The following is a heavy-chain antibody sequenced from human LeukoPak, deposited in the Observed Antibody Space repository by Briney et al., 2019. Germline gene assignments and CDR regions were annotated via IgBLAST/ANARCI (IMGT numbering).Heavy chain of an antibody. J-gene: IGHJ6*02. V-gene: IGHV7-4-1*02. CDR1: GYTFTSYA. D-gene: IGHD6-13*01. CDR2: INTKNGYP. Sequence: ASVTVSCKASGYTFTSYAMHWVRQAAGQGLEWVGWINTKNGYPTYAQGFTGRFVFSLDTSVSTAYLQISSLKAEDTAVYYCARSRAYSSSWYPLGMDVWGQGTTVTVAS. CDR3: ARSRAYSSSWYPLGMDV.